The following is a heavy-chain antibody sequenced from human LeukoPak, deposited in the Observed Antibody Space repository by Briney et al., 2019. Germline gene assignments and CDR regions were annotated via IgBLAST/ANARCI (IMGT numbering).Heavy chain of an antibody. CDR3: ARTPFPYGDYAYYFDY. J-gene: IGHJ4*02. D-gene: IGHD4-17*01. CDR2: IYYSGST. CDR1: GGSISSSSYY. V-gene: IGHV4-39*01. Sequence: PSETLSLTCTVSGGSISSSSYYWGWSRQPPGKGVEWIGSIYYSGSTYYNPSLKSRITISVDTSKNQFSLKLSSVTAADTAVYYCARTPFPYGDYAYYFDYWGQGTLVTVSS.